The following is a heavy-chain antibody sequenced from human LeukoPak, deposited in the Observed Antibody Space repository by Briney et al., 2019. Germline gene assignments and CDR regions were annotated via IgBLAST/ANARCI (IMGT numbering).Heavy chain of an antibody. CDR1: GFTFSTHL. CDR2: ISYDGSNK. D-gene: IGHD2-15*01. Sequence: GGSLRLSCAASGFTFSTHLMTWVRQAPGKGLEWVAVISYDGSNKYYADSVKGRFTISKDNSKNTLYLQMNSLRAEDTAVYYCAREWWQGYFDYWGQGTLVTVSS. V-gene: IGHV3-30-3*01. CDR3: AREWWQGYFDY. J-gene: IGHJ4*02.